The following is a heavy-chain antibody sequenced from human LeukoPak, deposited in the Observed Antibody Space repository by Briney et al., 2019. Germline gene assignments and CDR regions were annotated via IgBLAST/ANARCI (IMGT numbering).Heavy chain of an antibody. J-gene: IGHJ3*02. Sequence: PGGSLRLSCGASGFTFDDYGMSWVRQAPGKGLEWVSGINWNGGSTGYADSVKGRFTISRDNAKNSLYLQMNSLRAEDTALYYCARDFSPLRGSGGTVAFDIWGQGTMVTVSS. V-gene: IGHV3-20*04. CDR1: GFTFDDYG. CDR3: ARDFSPLRGSGGTVAFDI. CDR2: INWNGGST. D-gene: IGHD1-26*01.